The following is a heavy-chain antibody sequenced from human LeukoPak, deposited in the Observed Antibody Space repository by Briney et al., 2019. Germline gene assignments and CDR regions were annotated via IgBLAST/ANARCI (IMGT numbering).Heavy chain of an antibody. Sequence: PGGSLRLSCAASGFTFSSYAMSWVRQAPGKGLEWVSAISGSGGSTYCADSVKGRFTISRDNSKNTLYLQMNSLRAEDTAVYYCAKEPYSSSGSRYWFDPWGQGTLVTVSS. CDR1: GFTFSSYA. CDR3: AKEPYSSSGSRYWFDP. V-gene: IGHV3-23*01. J-gene: IGHJ5*02. CDR2: ISGSGGST. D-gene: IGHD6-13*01.